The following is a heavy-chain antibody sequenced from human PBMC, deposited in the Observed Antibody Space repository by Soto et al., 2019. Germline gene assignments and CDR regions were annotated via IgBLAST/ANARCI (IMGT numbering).Heavy chain of an antibody. CDR3: VRHSGADGTTSDY. D-gene: IGHD1-1*01. J-gene: IGHJ4*02. V-gene: IGHV4-59*08. CDR2: IYYSGST. Sequence: PSETLSLTCTVSGGSISSYYWSWIRQPPGKGLEWIGYIYYSGSTNYNPSLKSRVTISVDTSKNQFSLRLSSVTAADTAVYYGVRHSGADGTTSDYWGQGSLVPVYS. CDR1: GGSISSYY.